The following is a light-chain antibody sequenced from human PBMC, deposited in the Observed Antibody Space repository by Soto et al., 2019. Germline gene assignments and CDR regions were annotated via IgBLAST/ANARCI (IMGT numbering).Light chain of an antibody. Sequence: QSVLXQPPSASGSPGQSVTISCTGTSSDVGGYNYVSWYQQHPGKAPKLMIYEVFKRPSGVPDRFSGSKSGNTASLTVSGLQAEDEADYYCSSYAGSNNFDVFGTGTKVTVL. CDR1: SSDVGGYNY. CDR3: SSYAGSNNFDV. J-gene: IGLJ1*01. V-gene: IGLV2-8*01. CDR2: EVF.